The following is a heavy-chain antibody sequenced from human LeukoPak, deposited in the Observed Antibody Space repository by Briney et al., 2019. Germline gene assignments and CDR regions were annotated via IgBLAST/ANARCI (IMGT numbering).Heavy chain of an antibody. CDR3: AKDEYSRRGAFDI. V-gene: IGHV3-30*04. CDR1: GFTFSSYA. D-gene: IGHD6-6*01. Sequence: GRSLRLSCAASGFTFSSYAMHWVRQAPGKGLEWVAVISYDGSNKYYADSVKGRFTISRDNSKNTLYLQMNSLRAEDTAVYYCAKDEYSRRGAFDIWGQGTMVTVSS. CDR2: ISYDGSNK. J-gene: IGHJ3*02.